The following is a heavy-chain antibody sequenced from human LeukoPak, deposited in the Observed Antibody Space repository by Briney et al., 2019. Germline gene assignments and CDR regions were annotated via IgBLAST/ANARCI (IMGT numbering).Heavy chain of an antibody. V-gene: IGHV4-39*01. CDR3: ARIIAARLIRRLAPVAIDY. CDR2: IYYSGST. Sequence: SETLSLTCTVSGGSISSSSYYWGWIRQPPGKGLEWIGSIYYSGSTYYNPSLKSRVTISVDTSKNQFSPKLSSVTAADTAVYYCARIIAARLIRRLAPVAIDYWGQGTLVTVSS. CDR1: GGSISSSSYY. J-gene: IGHJ4*02. D-gene: IGHD6-6*01.